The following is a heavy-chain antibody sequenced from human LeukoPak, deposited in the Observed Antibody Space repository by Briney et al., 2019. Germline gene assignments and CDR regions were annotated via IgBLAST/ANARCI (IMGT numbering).Heavy chain of an antibody. Sequence: GGSLRLSCAASGFTFSSYAMSWVRQAPGKGLEWVSAISGSGGSTYYADSVKGRFTVSRDNSKNTLYVQMNSLRAEDTAVYYCARAYSSGWFDFDYWGQGTLVTVSS. D-gene: IGHD6-19*01. CDR2: ISGSGGST. J-gene: IGHJ4*02. V-gene: IGHV3-23*01. CDR1: GFTFSSYA. CDR3: ARAYSSGWFDFDY.